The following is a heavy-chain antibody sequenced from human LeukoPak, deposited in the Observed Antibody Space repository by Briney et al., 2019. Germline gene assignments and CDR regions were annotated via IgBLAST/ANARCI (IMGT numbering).Heavy chain of an antibody. V-gene: IGHV1-2*04. Sequence: ASVKVSCKASEYTFTNYSMHWVRQAPGQGLEWMGWINPDSGGTNFAQKFQGWVTMTRDTSISTAYMELSRLRSDDTAVYYCARGSLSYYYDSSGLNYFDYWGQGTLVTVSS. CDR1: EYTFTNYS. CDR3: ARGSLSYYYDSSGLNYFDY. J-gene: IGHJ4*02. CDR2: INPDSGGT. D-gene: IGHD3-22*01.